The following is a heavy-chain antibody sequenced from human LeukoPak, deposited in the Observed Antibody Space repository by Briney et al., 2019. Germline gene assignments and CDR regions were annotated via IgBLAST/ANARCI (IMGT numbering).Heavy chain of an antibody. CDR1: RYTFTVNY. J-gene: IGHJ5*02. CDR2: INPNSGGT. CDR3: ARVAYCTKGVCINYAS. V-gene: IGHV1-2*02. Sequence: ASVNVSCKASRYTFTVNYIHSVRQAPGQELEWMGWINPNSGGTKYAQKFQGRVTMTRDTSISTAYMELSSLRSDDTAVYYCARVAYCTKGVCINYASWGQGTLATVSS. D-gene: IGHD2-8*01.